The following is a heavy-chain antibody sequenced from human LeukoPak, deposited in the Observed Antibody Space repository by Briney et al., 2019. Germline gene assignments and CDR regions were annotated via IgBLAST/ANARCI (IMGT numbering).Heavy chain of an antibody. CDR1: GFTFSSYW. D-gene: IGHD3-3*01. V-gene: IGHV3-7*01. CDR3: AKKTYYDFWGGFHY. CDR2: IKQDGSEK. J-gene: IGHJ4*02. Sequence: GGSLRLSCAASGFTFSSYWMSWVRQAPGKGLEWVANIKQDGSEKYYVDSVKGRFTIPRDNAKNSLYLQMNSLRAEDTAVYYCAKKTYYDFWGGFHYWGQGTLVTVSS.